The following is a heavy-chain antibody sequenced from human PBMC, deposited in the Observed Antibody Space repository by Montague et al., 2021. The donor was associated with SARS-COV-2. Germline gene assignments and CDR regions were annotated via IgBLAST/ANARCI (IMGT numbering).Heavy chain of an antibody. D-gene: IGHD2/OR15-2a*01. CDR3: ARVLGGYYGMDV. CDR2: ISYDGSNK. CDR1: GFTFSSYA. V-gene: IGHV3-30-3*01. J-gene: IGHJ6*02. Sequence: SLRLSCAASGFTFSSYAMHWVRQAPGKGLEWVAVISYDGSNKYYADSVKGRFTISRDNSKNTLYLQMNSPRAEDAAVYYCARVLGGYYGMDVWGQGTTVTASS.